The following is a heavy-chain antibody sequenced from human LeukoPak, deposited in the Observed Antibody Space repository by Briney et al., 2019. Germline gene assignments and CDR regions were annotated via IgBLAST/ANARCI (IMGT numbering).Heavy chain of an antibody. CDR2: IYYSGST. D-gene: IGHD2-15*01. CDR3: ARVGFCSGGSCYSPSYYYYYYMDV. J-gene: IGHJ6*03. CDR1: GGSISSYY. V-gene: IGHV4-59*01. Sequence: PSETLSLTCTVSGGSISSYYWSWIRQPPGKGLEWSGYIYYSGSTNYNPSLKSRVTISVDTSKNQFSLKLSSVTAADTAMYYCARVGFCSGGSCYSPSYYYYYYMDVWGKGTTVTVSS.